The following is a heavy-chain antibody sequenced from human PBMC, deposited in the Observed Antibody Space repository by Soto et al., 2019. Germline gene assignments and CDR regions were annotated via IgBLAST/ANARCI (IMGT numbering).Heavy chain of an antibody. CDR2: IYYSGST. Sequence: SETLSLTCTVSGGSISSGGYYWSWIRQHPGKGLEWIGYIYYSGSTYYNPSLKSRVTISVDTSKNQFSQKLSSVTAADTAVYYCARGGVQYYFDYWGQGTLVTVSS. J-gene: IGHJ4*02. CDR3: ARGGVQYYFDY. CDR1: GGSISSGGYY. V-gene: IGHV4-31*03. D-gene: IGHD3-16*01.